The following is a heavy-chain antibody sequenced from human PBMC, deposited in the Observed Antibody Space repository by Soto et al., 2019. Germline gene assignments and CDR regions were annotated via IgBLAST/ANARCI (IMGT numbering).Heavy chain of an antibody. V-gene: IGHV3-23*01. CDR1: GFTFSSYA. CDR2: ISGSGGST. J-gene: IGHJ6*02. D-gene: IGHD2-15*01. Sequence: QLGGSLRLSCAASGFTFSSYAMSWVRQAPGKGLEWVSAISGSGGSTYYADSVKGRFTISRDNSKNTLYLQMNSLRAEDTAVYYCAKSRILYNPVPKYGMDVWGQGTTVTVSS. CDR3: AKSRILYNPVPKYGMDV.